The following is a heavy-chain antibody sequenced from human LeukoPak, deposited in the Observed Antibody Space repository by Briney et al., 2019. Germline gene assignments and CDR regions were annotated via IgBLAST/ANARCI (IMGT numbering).Heavy chain of an antibody. J-gene: IGHJ4*02. CDR3: ARLATSGWNFDY. V-gene: IGHV3-72*01. CDR2: IRNKANSYTT. CDR1: GFIFSDHY. D-gene: IGHD6-19*01. Sequence: PGGSLRLSCAASGFIFSDHYMDWVRQAPGKGLEWVGRIRNKANSYTTQYAASVKGRFTISRDDSKNSLYLQMNSLKTEDTAVYYCARLATSGWNFDYWGQGTLVTVSS.